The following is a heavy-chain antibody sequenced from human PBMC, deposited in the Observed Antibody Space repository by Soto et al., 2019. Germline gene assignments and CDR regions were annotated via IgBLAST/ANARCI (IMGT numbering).Heavy chain of an antibody. CDR2: ISSSSSTI. J-gene: IGHJ5*02. V-gene: IGHV3-48*02. Sequence: SLRLSCAASGFTFSSYSMNWVRQAPGKGLEWVSCISSSSSTIYYADSVKGRFTISRDNAKNSLYLQMNSLRDEDTAVYYCARERLAATNWFDPWGQGTLVTVSS. CDR1: GFTFSSYS. D-gene: IGHD6-6*01. CDR3: ARERLAATNWFDP.